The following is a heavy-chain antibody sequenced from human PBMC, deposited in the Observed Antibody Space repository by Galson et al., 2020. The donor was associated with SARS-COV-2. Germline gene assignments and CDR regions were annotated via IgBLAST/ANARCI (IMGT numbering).Heavy chain of an antibody. CDR2: ISWDGGST. D-gene: IGHD6-13*01. CDR3: VKDKGGMADYYFDY. V-gene: IGHV3-43D*03. CDR1: GFRFDEYT. Sequence: GGSLRLSCAASGFRFDEYTMPWVRQAPGKGLEWVSLISWDGGSTYYVDSVRGRFTISRDNSKNSLYLQMNSLRAEDTALYYCVKDKGGMADYYFDYWGQGTLVTVSS. J-gene: IGHJ4*02.